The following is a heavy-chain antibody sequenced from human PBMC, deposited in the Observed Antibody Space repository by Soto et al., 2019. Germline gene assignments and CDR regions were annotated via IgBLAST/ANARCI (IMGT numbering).Heavy chain of an antibody. D-gene: IGHD3-22*01. Sequence: QVQLQESGPGLVKPSETLSLTCTVSGGSISSYYWSWIRQPAGKGLEWIGRIYTSGSTNYNPSLKSRVPMSVDTSKNQFSLKLSSVTAADTAVYYCAREVRGSWGDYYDSSGYYYHDYWGQGTLVTVSS. CDR2: IYTSGST. CDR3: AREVRGSWGDYYDSSGYYYHDY. V-gene: IGHV4-4*07. J-gene: IGHJ4*02. CDR1: GGSISSYY.